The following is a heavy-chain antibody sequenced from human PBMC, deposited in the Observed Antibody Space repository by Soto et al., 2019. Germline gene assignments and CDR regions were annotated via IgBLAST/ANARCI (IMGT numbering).Heavy chain of an antibody. J-gene: IGHJ4*02. V-gene: IGHV1-18*01. Sequence: GASVKVSCKASGYTFTSYGISWVRQAPGQGLEWMGWISAYNGNTNYAQKLQGRVTMTTDTSTSTAYMELRSLRSDDTAVYYCARHCTNGVCYSPALDYWGQGTLVTVSS. D-gene: IGHD2-8*01. CDR1: GYTFTSYG. CDR3: ARHCTNGVCYSPALDY. CDR2: ISAYNGNT.